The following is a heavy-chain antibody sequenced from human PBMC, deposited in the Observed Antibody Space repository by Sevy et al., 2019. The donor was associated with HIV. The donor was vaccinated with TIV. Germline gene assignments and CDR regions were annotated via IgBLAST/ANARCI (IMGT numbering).Heavy chain of an antibody. CDR2: IYPGDSDT. D-gene: IGHD2-21*02. J-gene: IGHJ5*02. CDR1: GYSFSSYW. Sequence: GESLKISCKGSGYSFSSYWIGWVRQMPGKGLEWMGIIYPGDSDTRYSPSFQGQVTISADKSISTAYLQWSSLKASDTAMYYCARPLRPLVTIGPSGFDPWGQGTLVTVSS. V-gene: IGHV5-51*01. CDR3: ARPLRPLVTIGPSGFDP.